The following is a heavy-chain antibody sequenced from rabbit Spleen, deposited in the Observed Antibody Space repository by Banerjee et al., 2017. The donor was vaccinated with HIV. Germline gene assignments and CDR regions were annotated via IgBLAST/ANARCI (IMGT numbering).Heavy chain of an antibody. V-gene: IGHV1S43*01. CDR2: IDPVFGIT. Sequence: QSLEESGGGLVKPGGTLTLTCTVSGFSFSSGYDMCWVRQAPGKGLEWIGYIDPVFGITYYANWVNGRFSISRENAQNTVFLQMTSLTAADTATYFCARDGAGGSYFALWGPGTLVTVS. D-gene: IGHD8-1*01. J-gene: IGHJ6*01. CDR3: ARDGAGGSYFAL. CDR1: GFSFSSGYD.